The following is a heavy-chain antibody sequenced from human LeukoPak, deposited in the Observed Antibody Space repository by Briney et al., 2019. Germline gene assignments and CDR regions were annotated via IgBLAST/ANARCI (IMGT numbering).Heavy chain of an antibody. D-gene: IGHD2-15*01. V-gene: IGHV3-23*01. CDR1: GFTFSSYG. Sequence: GGTLRLSCAASGFTFSSYGMSWVRQAPGKGLEWVSAISGSGGSTYYADSVKGRFTISRDNSKNTLYLQMNSLRAEDTAVYYCAKDTRYCSGGSCLPDAFDIWGQGTMVTVSS. CDR3: AKDTRYCSGGSCLPDAFDI. CDR2: ISGSGGST. J-gene: IGHJ3*02.